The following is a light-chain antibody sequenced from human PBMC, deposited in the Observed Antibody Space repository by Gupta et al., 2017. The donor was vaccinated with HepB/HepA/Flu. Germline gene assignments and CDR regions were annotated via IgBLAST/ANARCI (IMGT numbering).Light chain of an antibody. J-gene: IGLJ2*01. CDR3: AAWDDILSGVV. V-gene: IGLV1-47*01. CDR1: SSNIGSNY. Sequence: QSVLTPPPPASGTTGQRVPISCSGSSSNIGSNYVYWYQQLPGTAPNLLIYRNNQRPSGVPDRFSGSKSGTSASLAIRGRRSEDDADYYCAAWDDILSGVVFGGGTKLTVL. CDR2: RNN.